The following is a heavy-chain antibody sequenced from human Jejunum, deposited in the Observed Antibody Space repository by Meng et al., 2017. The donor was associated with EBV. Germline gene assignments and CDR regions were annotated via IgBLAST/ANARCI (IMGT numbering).Heavy chain of an antibody. CDR1: GFTLSIYW. Sequence: EVQLVEFGGGLVQPGGPLRLTCAASGFTLSIYWIHWVRQAAGKGQEWVSRISPDGGDTDYADSVKGRFIISRDNAKNTLYLQINSLRAEDTAVYYCARDFDRGTGYWGQGTLVTVDS. CDR2: ISPDGGDT. V-gene: IGHV3-74*01. CDR3: ARDFDRGTGY. D-gene: IGHD3-22*01. J-gene: IGHJ4*02.